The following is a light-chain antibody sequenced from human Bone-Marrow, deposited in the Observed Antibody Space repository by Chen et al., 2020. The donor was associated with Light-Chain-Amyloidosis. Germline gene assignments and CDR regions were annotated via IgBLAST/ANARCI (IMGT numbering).Light chain of an antibody. V-gene: IGKV1-5*03. J-gene: IGKJ2*01. Sequence: DIQMTQYPSTLSASVGGRVTISCRDKQSISSWLAWYQQKPGKSPKLLIYKASSLESGVPSRFSGSGSGTEFTHTISSMQLDDFAARYCEQYNSYAYAYGQMTKLEF. CDR3: EQYNSYAYA. CDR2: KAS. CDR1: QSISSW.